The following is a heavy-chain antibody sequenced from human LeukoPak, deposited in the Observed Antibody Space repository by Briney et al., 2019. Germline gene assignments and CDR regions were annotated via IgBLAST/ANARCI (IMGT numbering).Heavy chain of an antibody. CDR3: ARDGTSYYYDSSGYSHYYYYYMDV. Sequence: ASVIVSCKASGYTFTGYYIHWLRQAPGQGLEWVGRINTDNGGTNYAQKFQGRVTMTRDTSVTTAYMELSRLRSDDTAVYYCARDGTSYYYDSSGYSHYYYYYMDVWGKGTTITVSS. CDR2: INTDNGGT. V-gene: IGHV1-2*06. D-gene: IGHD3-22*01. CDR1: GYTFTGYY. J-gene: IGHJ6*03.